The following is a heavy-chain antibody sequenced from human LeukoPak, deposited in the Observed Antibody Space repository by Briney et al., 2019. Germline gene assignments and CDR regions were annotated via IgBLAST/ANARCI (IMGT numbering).Heavy chain of an antibody. D-gene: IGHD3-9*01. CDR3: ARDLEPDYDILTGQGGLVY. CDR1: GYTFPRYG. V-gene: IGHV1-18*01. CDR2: ISAYNGNT. Sequence: GASVKVSCKASGYTFPRYGIIWVRQAPGQGLEWMGWISAYNGNTNYAQKLQGRVTMTTDTSTSTAYMELRSLRSDDTAVYYCARDLEPDYDILTGQGGLVYWGQGTLVTVSS. J-gene: IGHJ4*02.